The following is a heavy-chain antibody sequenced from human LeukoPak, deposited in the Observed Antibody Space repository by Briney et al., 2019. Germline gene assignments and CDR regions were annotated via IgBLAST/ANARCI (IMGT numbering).Heavy chain of an antibody. CDR3: ARGGSGWEDAFDI. J-gene: IGHJ3*02. CDR2: ISSSGSTI. CDR1: GFTFTNYA. D-gene: IGHD6-19*01. V-gene: IGHV3-48*03. Sequence: GGSLRLSCAASGFTFTNYAMNWVRQAPGKGLEWVSYISSSGSTIYYADSVKGRFTISRDNAKNSLYLQMNSLRAEDTAVYYCARGGSGWEDAFDIWGQGTMVTVSS.